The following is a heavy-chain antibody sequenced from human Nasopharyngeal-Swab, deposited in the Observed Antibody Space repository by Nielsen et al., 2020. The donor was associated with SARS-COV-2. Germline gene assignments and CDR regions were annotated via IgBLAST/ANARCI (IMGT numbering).Heavy chain of an antibody. D-gene: IGHD6-13*01. CDR2: ISSSSSTI. CDR1: GFTFSSYS. CDR3: ARGYSNLPRYNWFDP. J-gene: IGHJ5*02. Sequence: GESLKISCAASGFTFSSYSMNWVRQAPGKGLEWVSYISSSSSTIYYADSVKGRFTISRDNAKNSLYLQMNSLRDEDTAVYYCARGYSNLPRYNWFDPWGQGTLVTVPS. V-gene: IGHV3-48*02.